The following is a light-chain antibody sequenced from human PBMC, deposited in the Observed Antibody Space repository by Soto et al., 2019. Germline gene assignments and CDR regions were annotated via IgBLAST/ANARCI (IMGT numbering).Light chain of an antibody. J-gene: IGLJ1*01. V-gene: IGLV2-23*01. CDR2: EGF. CDR1: SNDVGTYNL. CDR3: SSYAGSTTYV. Sequence: LTQPASVSGSPGQSITLSCTGTSNDVGTYNLVSWYQQHSGKAPKLIIFEGFKRPSGVSNRFSGSKSGNTASLTISGLQAEDEADYYCSSYAGSTTYVFGTGTKVTVL.